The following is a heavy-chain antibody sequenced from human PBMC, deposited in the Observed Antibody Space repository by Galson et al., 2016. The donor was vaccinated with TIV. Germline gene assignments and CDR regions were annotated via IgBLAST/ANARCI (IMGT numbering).Heavy chain of an antibody. CDR2: MSPANGNT. D-gene: IGHD3-22*01. Sequence: SVKVSCKASGYTFTSFDISWIRQAPGQGLEWMGWMSPANGNTGYAQKFRGRITMTRHPSTTTVYMALSRLTSEDTAVDYCARGQYYDTSGYSFYFWGQGTLVTVSS. J-gene: IGHJ4*02. CDR3: ARGQYYDTSGYSFYF. CDR1: GYTFTSFD. V-gene: IGHV1-8*01.